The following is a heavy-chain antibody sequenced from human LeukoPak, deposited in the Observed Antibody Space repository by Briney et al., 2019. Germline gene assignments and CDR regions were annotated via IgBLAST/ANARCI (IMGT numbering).Heavy chain of an antibody. J-gene: IGHJ4*02. V-gene: IGHV4-61*02. CDR3: ARDGAYFDY. CDR2: IYPSGST. Sequence: PSETLSLTCTVSGGSISSGSYYWSWIRQPAGKGLEWIGRIYPSGSTNYNPSLKSRVTISVDTSKNQFSLKLSSVTAADTAVYYCARDGAYFDYWGQGTLVTVSS. D-gene: IGHD3-16*01. CDR1: GGSISSGSYY.